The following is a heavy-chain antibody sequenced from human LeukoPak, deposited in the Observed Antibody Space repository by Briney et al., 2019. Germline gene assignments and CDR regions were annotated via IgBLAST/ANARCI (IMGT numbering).Heavy chain of an antibody. CDR3: ARSGYGGNAYYFDY. CDR1: GYTFTSYG. J-gene: IGHJ4*02. CDR2: ISAYNGNT. D-gene: IGHD5-12*01. V-gene: IGHV1-18*01. Sequence: ASVKVSCKASGYTFTSYGISWVRQAPGQGLEWMGWISAYNGNTNSAQKLQGRVTMTTDRSTSTAYMELRSLRSDDTAVYYCARSGYGGNAYYFDYWGQGTLVTVSS.